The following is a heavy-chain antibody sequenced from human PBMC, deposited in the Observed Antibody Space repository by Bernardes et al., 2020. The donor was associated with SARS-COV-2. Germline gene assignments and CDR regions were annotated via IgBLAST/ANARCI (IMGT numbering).Heavy chain of an antibody. Sequence: SETLSLTCTVSGGSISSYYWSWIRQPPGKGLEWIGYIYYSGSTNYNPSLKSRVTISVDTSKNKFSLKLSSVTAADTAVYYCARVGLLDYYYYYGMDVWGQGTTVTVSS. CDR2: IYYSGST. CDR1: GGSISSYY. J-gene: IGHJ6*02. V-gene: IGHV4-59*01. CDR3: ARVGLLDYYYYYGMDV.